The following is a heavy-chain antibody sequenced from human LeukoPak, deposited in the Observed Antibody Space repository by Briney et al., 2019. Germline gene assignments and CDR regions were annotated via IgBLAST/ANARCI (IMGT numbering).Heavy chain of an antibody. CDR2: IRYDGSKK. Sequence: GGSLRLSCAASGLIFSSYGMHWVRQAPGKGLEWVAFIRYDGSKKYYADSVKGRFTISRDNSKNTLYLQMNSLRAEDTAVYYCAKEGESSSWAPPGFFDYWGQGTLVTVSS. D-gene: IGHD6-13*01. CDR1: GLIFSSYG. V-gene: IGHV3-30*02. J-gene: IGHJ4*02. CDR3: AKEGESSSWAPPGFFDY.